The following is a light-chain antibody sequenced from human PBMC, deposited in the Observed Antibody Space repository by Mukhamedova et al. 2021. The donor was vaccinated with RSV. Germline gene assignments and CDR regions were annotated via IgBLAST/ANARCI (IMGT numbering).Light chain of an antibody. CDR3: QQYNSNPLT. J-gene: IGKJ4*01. CDR2: KAS. Sequence: APRLLIYKASSLESGVPSRFSGSGSGTEFTLTISSLQPDDSASYYCQQYNSNPLTFGGGTKVEIK. V-gene: IGKV1-5*03.